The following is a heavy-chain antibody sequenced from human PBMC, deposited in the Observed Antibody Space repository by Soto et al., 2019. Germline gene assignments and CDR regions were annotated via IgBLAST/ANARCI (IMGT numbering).Heavy chain of an antibody. Sequence: GASVKVSCKASGYTFTGYYMHWVRQAPGQGLEWMGWINPNSGGTNYAQKFQGRVTMTRDTSISTAYMELSRLRSDDTAVYYCAMSITMVRGVIISLDYWGQGTLATVS. J-gene: IGHJ4*02. CDR1: GYTFTGYY. D-gene: IGHD3-10*01. V-gene: IGHV1-2*02. CDR3: AMSITMVRGVIISLDY. CDR2: INPNSGGT.